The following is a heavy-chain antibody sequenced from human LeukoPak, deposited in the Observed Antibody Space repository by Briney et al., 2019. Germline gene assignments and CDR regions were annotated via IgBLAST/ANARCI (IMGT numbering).Heavy chain of an antibody. D-gene: IGHD3-10*01. CDR1: GASISSGYW. CDR3: ARDDTGVIRGIRFHY. CDR2: IYHSGST. V-gene: IGHV4-4*02. J-gene: IGHJ4*02. Sequence: SVTLSLTCAVSGASISSGYWWSWASHPPGTGLEWIEVIYHSGSTNHSPSLKSRVTISVDKSKSQFCLNLSSVTAADTAVYYCARDDTGVIRGIRFHYWGQGTLVTVSS.